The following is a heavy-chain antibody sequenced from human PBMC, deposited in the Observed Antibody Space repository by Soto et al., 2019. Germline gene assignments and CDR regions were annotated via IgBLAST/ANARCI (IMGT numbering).Heavy chain of an antibody. Sequence: EVQLLDSGGGLAQPGGSLRLSCAASGFTFSSYAMIWVRQAPGKGLEWVSAITDAGDTTYYAASVKGRFTISRDNSKNTLYLQMNSLRADDAAVYYCARDLGYSYVYWVGYWGQGTLVTVSS. CDR3: ARDLGYSYVYWVGY. CDR2: ITDAGDTT. V-gene: IGHV3-23*01. D-gene: IGHD5-18*01. J-gene: IGHJ4*02. CDR1: GFTFSSYA.